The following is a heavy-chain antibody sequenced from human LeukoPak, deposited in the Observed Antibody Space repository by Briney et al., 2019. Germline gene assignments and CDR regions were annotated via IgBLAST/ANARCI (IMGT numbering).Heavy chain of an antibody. CDR3: ARQDRKSYYDSSGYHGDY. V-gene: IGHV5-51*01. CDR1: GYSFTSHW. Sequence: GESLKISCKGSGYSFTSHWIAWVRQMPGKGLEWMGVIYPPDSDTRYSPSFQGQVTISADKSISTAYLQWSSLKASDTAMYYCARQDRKSYYDSSGYHGDYWGQGTLVTVSS. J-gene: IGHJ4*02. D-gene: IGHD3-22*01. CDR2: IYPPDSDT.